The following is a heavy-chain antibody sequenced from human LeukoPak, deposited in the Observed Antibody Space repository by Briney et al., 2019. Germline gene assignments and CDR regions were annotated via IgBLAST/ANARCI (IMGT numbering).Heavy chain of an antibody. D-gene: IGHD4-17*01. Sequence: ESLKISCQGSGYSFTKYWIGWVRQMPGKGLEWMAMMYPGDSNTKYSPSFQGQVTISVDKSISTAYLQWSSLKASDTAMYYCARPQYGASDYWGQGTLVTVSS. CDR2: MYPGDSNT. V-gene: IGHV5-51*01. CDR1: GYSFTKYW. CDR3: ARPQYGASDY. J-gene: IGHJ4*02.